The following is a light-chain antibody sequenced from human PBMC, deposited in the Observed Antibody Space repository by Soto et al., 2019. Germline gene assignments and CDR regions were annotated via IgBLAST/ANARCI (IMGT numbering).Light chain of an antibody. Sequence: QSVLTQPASVSGSPGQSITISCTGTSSDVGGYNYVSWYQQHPAKAPKLMIYDVSNRPAGVSNRFSGSNSGNTASLTISGLQADDEAYYYCSSYTSSSTVVFGGGTKLTVL. J-gene: IGLJ2*01. V-gene: IGLV2-14*01. CDR3: SSYTSSSTVV. CDR1: SSDVGGYNY. CDR2: DVS.